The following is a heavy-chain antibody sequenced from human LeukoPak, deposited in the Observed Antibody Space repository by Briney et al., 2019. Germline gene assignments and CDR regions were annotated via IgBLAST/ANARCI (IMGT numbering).Heavy chain of an antibody. D-gene: IGHD2-15*01. Sequence: SETLSLTCTVSGGSISSGGYYWSWIRQHLGKGLEWIGYIYYSGSTYYNPSLKSRVTISVDTSKNQFSLKLSSVTAADTAVYYCARVRRVCGGSCYNQGEMDYWGQGTLVTVSS. CDR1: GGSISSGGYY. CDR2: IYYSGST. CDR3: ARVRRVCGGSCYNQGEMDY. V-gene: IGHV4-31*03. J-gene: IGHJ4*02.